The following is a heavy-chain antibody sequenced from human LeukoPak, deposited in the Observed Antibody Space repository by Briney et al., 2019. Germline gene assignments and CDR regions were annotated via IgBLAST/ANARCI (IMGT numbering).Heavy chain of an antibody. CDR2: ISGSGGST. V-gene: IGHV3-23*01. CDR1: GFTFSSYA. J-gene: IGHJ4*02. CDR3: AKASDYSYYYDSSGAGYY. Sequence: GGSLRLSCAASGFTFSSYAMSWVRQAPGKGLEWVSAISGSGGSTYYADSVKGRFTISRDNSKNTLYLQMNSLRAEDTAVYYCAKASDYSYYYDSSGAGYYWGQGTLVTVSS. D-gene: IGHD3-22*01.